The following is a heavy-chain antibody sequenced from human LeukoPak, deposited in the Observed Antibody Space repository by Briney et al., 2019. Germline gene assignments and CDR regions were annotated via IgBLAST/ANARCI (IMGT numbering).Heavy chain of an antibody. V-gene: IGHV4-34*01. Sequence: SETLSLTCAVYGGSFSGYYWSWIRQPPGKGLEWIGEINHSGSTNYNPSLKSRVTISVDTSKNQFSLKLSSVTAADTAVYYCARDITIFGAVISGNYYYGMDVWGQGTTVTVSS. CDR3: ARDITIFGAVISGNYYYGMDV. D-gene: IGHD3-3*01. CDR2: INHSGST. CDR1: GGSFSGYY. J-gene: IGHJ6*02.